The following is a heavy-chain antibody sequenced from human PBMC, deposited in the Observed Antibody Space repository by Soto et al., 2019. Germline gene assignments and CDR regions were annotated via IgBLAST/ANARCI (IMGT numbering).Heavy chain of an antibody. CDR1: GYTFTSYY. J-gene: IGHJ4*02. V-gene: IGHV1-46*01. CDR3: ARSSLTYYDFWSGSPKEFDY. CDR2: INPSGGST. Sequence: QVQLVQSGAEVKKPGASVKVSCKASGYTFTSYYMHWVRQAPGQGLEWMGIINPSGGSTSYAQKVQGRVTMTRDTSTSTVYMELSSLRSEDTAVYYCARSSLTYYDFWSGSPKEFDYWGQGTLVTVSS. D-gene: IGHD3-3*01.